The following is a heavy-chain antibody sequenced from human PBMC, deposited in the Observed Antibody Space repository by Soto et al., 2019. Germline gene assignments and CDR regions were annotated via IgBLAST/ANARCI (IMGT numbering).Heavy chain of an antibody. V-gene: IGHV2-5*02. CDR2: IHWDDDK. J-gene: IGHJ4*02. D-gene: IGHD5-12*01. Sequence: QITLKESGPALVKPTETLTLTCTFSGFSIRTGGEGVGWVRQPPGEALGWLALIHWDDDKRYSPSLRRRLTITKYSSKNQVVLRMTTMDPADTATYYCAPPGRGYSPYFDTWGQGTLVTVPS. CDR3: APPGRGYSPYFDT. CDR1: GFSIRTGGEG.